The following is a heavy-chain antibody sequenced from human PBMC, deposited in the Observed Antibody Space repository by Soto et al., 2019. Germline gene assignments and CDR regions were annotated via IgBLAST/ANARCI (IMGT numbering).Heavy chain of an antibody. CDR1: GGSISSGGYY. V-gene: IGHV4-31*03. D-gene: IGHD1-1*01. Sequence: SETLSLTCTVSGGSISSGGYYWSWIRQHPGKGLEWIGYIYYSGSTYYNPSLKSRVTISVDTSKNQFSLKLSSVTAADTAVYYCARALERRPYYYYYMDVWGKGTTVTVSS. CDR2: IYYSGST. CDR3: ARALERRPYYYYYMDV. J-gene: IGHJ6*03.